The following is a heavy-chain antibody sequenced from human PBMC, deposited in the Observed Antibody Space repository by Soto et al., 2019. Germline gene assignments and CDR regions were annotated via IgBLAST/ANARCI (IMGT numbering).Heavy chain of an antibody. CDR1: GYTFTGYY. J-gene: IGHJ5*02. CDR2: INPNSGGT. D-gene: IGHD2-2*01. Sequence: ASVKVSCKASGYTFTGYYMHWVRQAPGQGLEWMGWINPNSGGTNYAQKFQGRVTMTRDTSISTAYMELSRLRSDDTAVYYCARDLDCSSTSCYLGWFDPWGQGTLVPVSS. CDR3: ARDLDCSSTSCYLGWFDP. V-gene: IGHV1-2*02.